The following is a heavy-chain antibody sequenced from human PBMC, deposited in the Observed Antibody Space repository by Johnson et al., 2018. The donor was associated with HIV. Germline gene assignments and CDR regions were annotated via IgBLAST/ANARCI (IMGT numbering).Heavy chain of an antibody. V-gene: IGHV3-30*02. CDR3: ASRAQTGADVGAFDI. D-gene: IGHD1-14*01. J-gene: IGHJ3*02. Sequence: QVQLVESGGGVVQPGGSLRLSCAASGFTFSSYGMHWVRQAPGKGLEWVAFIRYDGSNKYYADSVKGRFTISRDNSKNPLYLQMNSLRAEDTAVYYCASRAQTGADVGAFDIWGQGTMVTVSS. CDR1: GFTFSSYG. CDR2: IRYDGSNK.